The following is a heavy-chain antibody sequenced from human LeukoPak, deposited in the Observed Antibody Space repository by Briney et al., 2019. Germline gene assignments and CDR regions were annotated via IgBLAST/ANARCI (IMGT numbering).Heavy chain of an antibody. CDR1: VFTVRSYW. Sequence: PRGSLRLSCAVSVFTVRSYWMDWVRQAPVKGMVWVSRINSDGSSTSYADSVKGRFTISRDNARNTLYLQMNSLRAEDTAVYYCGRDPPRGLIDYWGQGTLVTVSS. V-gene: IGHV3-74*01. D-gene: IGHD3/OR15-3a*01. J-gene: IGHJ4*02. CDR3: GRDPPRGLIDY. CDR2: INSDGSST.